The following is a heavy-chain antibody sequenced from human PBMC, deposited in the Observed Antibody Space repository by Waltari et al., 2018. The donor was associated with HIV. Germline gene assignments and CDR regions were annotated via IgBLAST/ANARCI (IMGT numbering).Heavy chain of an antibody. V-gene: IGHV3-30*03. CDR1: GFTFSDYG. D-gene: IGHD5-18*01. CDR2: ISYDGNNR. J-gene: IGHJ4*02. Sequence: QVQLVESGGGVVQPGTSLSLSCAASGFTFSDYGIHWVRQATGKGLGWVAVISYDGNNRNHADSVKGRFSISRDNSKNTLYLQMNSLRVEDTAVYYCARGMGYGGSAEGFDYWGQGTLVTVSS. CDR3: ARGMGYGGSAEGFDY.